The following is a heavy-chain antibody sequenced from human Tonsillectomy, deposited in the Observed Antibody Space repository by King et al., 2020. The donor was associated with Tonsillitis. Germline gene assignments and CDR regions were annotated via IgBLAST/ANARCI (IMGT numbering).Heavy chain of an antibody. D-gene: IGHD6-19*01. J-gene: IGHJ5*02. V-gene: IGHV3-23*04. Sequence: VQLVESGGGLVQPGGALRLSCAASGFTFSNYAMSCVRQAPGQGLEWVSTISGSGSNTYYADPVKGRLTISRDNSKNTQYLQMNSLRAEDTAVYYCAKGGEAVAVWFDPWGQGTLVTVSS. CDR3: AKGGEAVAVWFDP. CDR1: GFTFSNYA. CDR2: ISGSGSNT.